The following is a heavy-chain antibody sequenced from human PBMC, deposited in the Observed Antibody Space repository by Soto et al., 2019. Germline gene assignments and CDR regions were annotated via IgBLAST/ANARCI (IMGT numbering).Heavy chain of an antibody. CDR2: IYYSGST. J-gene: IGHJ5*02. CDR3: ARDGDTAMVPNWFDP. V-gene: IGHV4-39*02. CDR1: GGSISSSSYY. D-gene: IGHD5-18*01. Sequence: SETLSLTCTASGGSISSSSYYWGWIRQPPGKGLEWIGSIYYSGSTYYNPSLKSRVTISVDTSKNQFSLKLSSVTAADTAVYYCARDGDTAMVPNWFDPWGQGTLVTVS.